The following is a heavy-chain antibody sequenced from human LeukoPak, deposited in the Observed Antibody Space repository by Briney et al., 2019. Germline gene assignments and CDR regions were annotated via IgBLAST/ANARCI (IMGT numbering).Heavy chain of an antibody. Sequence: SETLSLTCTVSGGSISSTSYYWGWIRQPPGKGLEWIGSIYYSGNTYYNPSLKSRVTISVDTSENQFSLMLSSVTAADTAVYYCSRTYYYDSGSNWFDPWGQGTLVTVSS. CDR3: SRTYYYDSGSNWFDP. V-gene: IGHV4-39*01. CDR1: GGSISSTSYY. D-gene: IGHD3-10*01. CDR2: IYYSGNT. J-gene: IGHJ5*02.